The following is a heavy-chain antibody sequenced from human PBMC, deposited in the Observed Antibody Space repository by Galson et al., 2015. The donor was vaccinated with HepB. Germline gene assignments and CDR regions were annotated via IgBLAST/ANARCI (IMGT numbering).Heavy chain of an antibody. CDR1: GYTFTSYD. CDR3: ARGFVATVNYYYYMDV. Sequence: SVKVSCKASGYTFTSYDINWVRQATGQGLEWMGWMNPNSGNTGYAQKFQGRVTMTRNTSISTAYMELSSLRSGDTAVYYCARGFVATVNYYYYMDVWGKGTTVTVSS. CDR2: MNPNSGNT. J-gene: IGHJ6*03. D-gene: IGHD4-11*01. V-gene: IGHV1-8*01.